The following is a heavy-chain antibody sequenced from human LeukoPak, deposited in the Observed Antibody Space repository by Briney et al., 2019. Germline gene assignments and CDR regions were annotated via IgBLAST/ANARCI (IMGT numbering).Heavy chain of an antibody. Sequence: GRSLRLSCAASGFTFSSYGMPWVRQAPGKGLEWVAVIWYDGSNKYYADSVKGRFTISRDNAKNSLYLQMNSLRAEDTAVYYCAREAIEYDYVWGSYELDYWGQGTLVTVSS. V-gene: IGHV3-33*03. J-gene: IGHJ4*02. CDR1: GFTFSSYG. CDR3: AREAIEYDYVWGSYELDY. CDR2: IWYDGSNK. D-gene: IGHD3-16*01.